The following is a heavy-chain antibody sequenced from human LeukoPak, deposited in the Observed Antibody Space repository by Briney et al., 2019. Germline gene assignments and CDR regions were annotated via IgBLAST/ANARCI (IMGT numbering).Heavy chain of an antibody. V-gene: IGHV4-59*01. J-gene: IGHJ4*02. CDR3: ARDRGKWNNFDY. CDR1: GGSISSYY. Sequence: SETLSLTCTVSGGSISSYYWSWIRQPPGKGLEWIGYIYYSGSTNYNPSLKSRVTISVDTSKNQFSLKLSSVTAADTAVYYCARDRGKWNNFDYWGQGTLVTVSS. CDR2: IYYSGST. D-gene: IGHD1-1*01.